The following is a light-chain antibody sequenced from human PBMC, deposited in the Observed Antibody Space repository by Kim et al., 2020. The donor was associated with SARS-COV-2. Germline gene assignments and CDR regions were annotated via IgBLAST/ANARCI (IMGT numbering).Light chain of an antibody. Sequence: SPSVGERVTITCQASQEVSDDLNWYQKKPGKAPQLPSYNVSNLETGVPSRFSGSVSVTYFTLTIFSLQPEDIATYYCEKYDNLPSFGQGTRLEIK. V-gene: IGKV1-33*01. CDR1: QEVSDD. CDR3: EKYDNLPS. J-gene: IGKJ5*01. CDR2: NVS.